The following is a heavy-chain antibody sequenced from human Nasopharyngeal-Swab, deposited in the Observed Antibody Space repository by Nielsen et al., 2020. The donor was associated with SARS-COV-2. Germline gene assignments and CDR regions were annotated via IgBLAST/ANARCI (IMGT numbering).Heavy chain of an antibody. CDR1: GGSVSSDNFY. CDR2: IYNSRST. V-gene: IGHV4-61*01. Sequence: GSLRLSCTVSGGSVSSDNFYWSWIRQPPGKGLEWIGRIYNSRSTNYNPSLKSRVTISVDTSKNQFSLKLSSVTAADTAVYYCARFDYWFDPWGQGTLVTVSS. D-gene: IGHD3-9*01. CDR3: ARFDYWFDP. J-gene: IGHJ5*02.